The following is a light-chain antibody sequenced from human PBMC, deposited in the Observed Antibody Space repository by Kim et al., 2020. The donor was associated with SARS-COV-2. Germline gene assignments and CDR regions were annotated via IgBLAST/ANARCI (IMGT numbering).Light chain of an antibody. CDR2: QDS. Sequence: SYELTQPPSVSVSPGQTASITCSGDKLGDKYACWYQQRPGQSPVLVIYQDSKRPSGIPERFSGSNSGNTATLTISGTQAMDEADYYCQAWDSSTVRFGTGTKVTVL. V-gene: IGLV3-1*01. CDR3: QAWDSSTVR. CDR1: KLGDKY. J-gene: IGLJ1*01.